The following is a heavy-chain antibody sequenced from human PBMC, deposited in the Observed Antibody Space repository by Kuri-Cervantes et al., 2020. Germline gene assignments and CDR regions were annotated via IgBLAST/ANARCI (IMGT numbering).Heavy chain of an antibody. CDR3: ARGRWELLYYGMDV. J-gene: IGHJ6*02. Sequence: ETLSLTCAASGFTFSSFWMHWVRHAPGKGLVWVSRINSDGSTTNYADSVKGRFTITRDNAKNTMYLQMNSLRAEDTAVYYCARGRWELLYYGMDVWGQGTTVTVSS. CDR1: GFTFSSFW. D-gene: IGHD1-26*01. V-gene: IGHV3-74*01. CDR2: INSDGSTT.